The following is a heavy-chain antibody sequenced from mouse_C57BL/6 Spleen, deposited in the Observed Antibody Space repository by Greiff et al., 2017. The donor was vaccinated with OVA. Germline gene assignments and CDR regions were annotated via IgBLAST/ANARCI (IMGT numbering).Heavy chain of an antibody. J-gene: IGHJ2*01. V-gene: IGHV1-55*01. CDR3: ARSDYGSSLLDY. CDR1: GYTFTSYW. CDR2: IYPGSGST. Sequence: QVQLQQPGAELVKPGASVKMSCKASGYTFTSYWITWVKQRPGQGLEWIGDIYPGSGSTNYNEKFKSKATLTVDTSSSTAYMQLSSLTSEDSAVYYCARSDYGSSLLDYWGQGTTLTVSS. D-gene: IGHD1-1*01.